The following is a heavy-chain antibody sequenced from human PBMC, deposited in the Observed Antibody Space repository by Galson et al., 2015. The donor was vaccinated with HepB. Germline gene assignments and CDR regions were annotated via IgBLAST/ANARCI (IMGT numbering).Heavy chain of an antibody. CDR1: GFTFSGSA. Sequence: SLRLSCAASGFTFSGSAIHWVRQTSGKGLEWVGRIRSKASNYATAYTASLKGRFTISRDDSKNTAYLHMRSLRTEDTAVYYCIRRADLSGYSSSWGQGTLVTVSS. V-gene: IGHV3-73*01. CDR2: IRSKASNYAT. CDR3: IRRADLSGYSSS. J-gene: IGHJ4*02. D-gene: IGHD6-13*01.